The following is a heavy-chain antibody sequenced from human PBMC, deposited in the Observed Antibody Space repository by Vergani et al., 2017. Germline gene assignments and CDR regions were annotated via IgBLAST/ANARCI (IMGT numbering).Heavy chain of an antibody. D-gene: IGHD6-19*01. V-gene: IGHV3-30*02. CDR1: GFTFSNYG. Sequence: QVQLVESGGGVVQPGGSLRLSCGASGFTFSNYGMHWVRQAPGKGLEWVTFIRYDGSNTYYADSVKGRVTISRDNSKNTLFLQMNRLRPEDTAVYYCARDTVTGSRYFDYWGQGTLVTVSS. CDR2: IRYDGSNT. J-gene: IGHJ4*02. CDR3: ARDTVTGSRYFDY.